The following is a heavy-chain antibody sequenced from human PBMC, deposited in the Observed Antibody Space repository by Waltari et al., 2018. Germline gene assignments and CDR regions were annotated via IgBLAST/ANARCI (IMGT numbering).Heavy chain of an antibody. CDR1: GFTFSSYS. D-gene: IGHD6-19*01. CDR2: ISSSSSYM. V-gene: IGHV3-21*01. Sequence: EVQLVESGGGLVKPGGSLRLSCAASGFTFSSYSMNWVRQGPGKGLEGVTSISSSSSYMYYADSVKGRFTISRDNAKNSLYLQMNSRRAEDTAVYYCARDGPVAGTGDYWGQGTLVTVSS. J-gene: IGHJ4*02. CDR3: ARDGPVAGTGDY.